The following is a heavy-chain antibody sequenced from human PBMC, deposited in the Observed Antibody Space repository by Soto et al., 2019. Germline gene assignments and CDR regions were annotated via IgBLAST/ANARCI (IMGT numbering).Heavy chain of an antibody. D-gene: IGHD6-13*01. CDR1: GGSFSGYY. CDR2: INHSGST. V-gene: IGHV4-34*01. Sequence: PSETLSLTCAVYGGSFSGYYWSWIRQPPGKGREWIGEINHSGSTNYNPSLKSRVTISVDTSKNQFSLKLSSVTAADTAVYYCAILFYSQQLVLTNYWGQETLVTVSS. CDR3: AILFYSQQLVLTNY. J-gene: IGHJ4*02.